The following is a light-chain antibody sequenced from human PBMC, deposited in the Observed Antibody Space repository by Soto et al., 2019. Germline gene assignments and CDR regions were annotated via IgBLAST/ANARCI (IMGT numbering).Light chain of an antibody. Sequence: EIVMTQSPATLSVSPGERATLSCRASQSVSSSYLAWYQQKPGQAPRLLIYGASSRATGIPDRFSGSGSGTDFTLTISRLEPEDFAVYYCQQYGSSFTFGPGTKVD. CDR2: GAS. CDR1: QSVSSSY. V-gene: IGKV3-20*01. J-gene: IGKJ3*01. CDR3: QQYGSSFT.